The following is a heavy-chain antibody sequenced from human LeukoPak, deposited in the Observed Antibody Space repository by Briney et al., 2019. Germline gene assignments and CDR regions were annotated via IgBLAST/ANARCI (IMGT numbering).Heavy chain of an antibody. CDR1: GFTFSNSW. CDR2: INPDGGST. D-gene: IGHD3-10*01. CDR3: AREESGYYYGSGRGYFDL. J-gene: IGHJ2*01. V-gene: IGHV3-74*01. Sequence: GGSLRLSCAASGFTFSNSWMHWVRQGPGKGLVWVSRINPDGGSTTYADSVKGRFTISRDNAKNSLYLQMNSLRAEDTAVYYCAREESGYYYGSGRGYFDLWGRGTLVTVS.